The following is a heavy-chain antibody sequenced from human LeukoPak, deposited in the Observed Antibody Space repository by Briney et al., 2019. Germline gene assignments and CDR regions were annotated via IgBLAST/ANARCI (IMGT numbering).Heavy chain of an antibody. V-gene: IGHV4-61*02. CDR2: IYPLETT. CDR1: GDSVNSGAYY. Sequence: SQTLSLTCTVFGDSVNSGAYYWSWLRQPAGKEPEWIGRIYPLETTNYNPSLKSRVAISVDTSKNQFSLKLSSVTAADTAVYYCAGGFYGYFQHWGQGTLVTVSS. J-gene: IGHJ1*01. CDR3: AGGFYGYFQH. D-gene: IGHD4-17*01.